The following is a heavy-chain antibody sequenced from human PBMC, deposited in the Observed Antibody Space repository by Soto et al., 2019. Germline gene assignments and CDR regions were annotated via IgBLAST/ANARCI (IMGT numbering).Heavy chain of an antibody. Sequence: SETLSLTCTVPGGSISSGDYYWSWIRQPPGKGLEWIGCIYYSGSTYYNPSLKSRVTISVDTSKNQFSLKLSSVTAADTAVYYCARDRGYSYGYNWFDPWGQGTLVTVSS. CDR1: GGSISSGDYY. CDR2: IYYSGST. J-gene: IGHJ5*02. D-gene: IGHD5-18*01. CDR3: ARDRGYSYGYNWFDP. V-gene: IGHV4-30-4*01.